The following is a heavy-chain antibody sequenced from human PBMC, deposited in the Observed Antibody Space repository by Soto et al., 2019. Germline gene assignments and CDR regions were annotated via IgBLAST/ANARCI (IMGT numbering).Heavy chain of an antibody. CDR1: GGSISSYF. V-gene: IGHV4-59*01. CDR2: IHYSGST. Sequence: SETLSLTCTASGGSISSYFWSWILQPPGKGLEWIGYIHYSGSTNYNPSLRSRVSISIDTSKNQFSLKLSSVTAVDTAVYYCTRGGAVTGTMGKFDPWGLGTLVTVSS. CDR3: TRGGAVTGTMGKFDP. D-gene: IGHD6-19*01. J-gene: IGHJ5*02.